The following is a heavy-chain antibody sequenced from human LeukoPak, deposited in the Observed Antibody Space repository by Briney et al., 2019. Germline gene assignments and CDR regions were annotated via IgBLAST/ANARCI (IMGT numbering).Heavy chain of an antibody. CDR2: INSDGRST. CDR3: TRFLYYYDSSTYHDYFDY. D-gene: IGHD3-22*01. J-gene: IGHJ4*02. Sequence: GGSLRLSCAASGFTFSSYWMHWVRQAPGEGLVWVSRINSDGRSTNYADSVKGRFTISRDNAKNTLYLQMNSLRAEDTAVYYCTRFLYYYDSSTYHDYFDYWGQGTLVTVSS. V-gene: IGHV3-74*01. CDR1: GFTFSSYW.